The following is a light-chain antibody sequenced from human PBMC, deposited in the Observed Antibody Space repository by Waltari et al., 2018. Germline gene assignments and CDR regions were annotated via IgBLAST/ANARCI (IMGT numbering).Light chain of an antibody. Sequence: DIVMTQSPDSLAVSLGERATINCKSSQSVLYSSNNKNYLAWYQQKPGQPPKLLIYWASTRESGFPDRFSGSGSGTDFTLTISSLQAEDVAVYYCQQYYSTPPTWTFGQGTKVEIK. V-gene: IGKV4-1*01. CDR2: WAS. J-gene: IGKJ1*01. CDR1: QSVLYSSNNKNY. CDR3: QQYYSTPPTWT.